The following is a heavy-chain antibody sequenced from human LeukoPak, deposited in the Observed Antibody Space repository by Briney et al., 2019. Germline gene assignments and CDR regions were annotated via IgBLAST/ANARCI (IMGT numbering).Heavy chain of an antibody. V-gene: IGHV4-39*01. J-gene: IGHJ4*02. CDR1: GGSISSSSYY. D-gene: IGHD4-17*01. CDR3: ARQPPLATVTDYFDY. Sequence: SETLSLTCTVSGGSISSSSYYWGWIRQPPGKGLEWIGSIYCSGSTYYNPSLKSRVTISVDTSKNQFSLKLSSVTAADTAVYYCARQPPLATVTDYFDYWGQGTLVTVSS. CDR2: IYCSGST.